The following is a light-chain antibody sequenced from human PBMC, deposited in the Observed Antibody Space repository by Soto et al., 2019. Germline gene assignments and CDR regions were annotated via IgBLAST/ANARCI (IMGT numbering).Light chain of an antibody. J-gene: IGKJ2*01. CDR1: QSVSGSY. V-gene: IGKV3-20*01. CDR2: GAS. Sequence: ESVLTQSPGTLSLSPGDRATLSCRASQSVSGSYLAWYQQKPGQAPRLLIYGASSRATGILDRFSGSGSGTDFTLTINRLEPEDFAVYYCLQYGSSPPAYTFGQGTKLEIK. CDR3: LQYGSSPPAYT.